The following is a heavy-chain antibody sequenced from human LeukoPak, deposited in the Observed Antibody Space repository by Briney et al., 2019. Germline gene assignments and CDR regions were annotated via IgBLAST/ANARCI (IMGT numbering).Heavy chain of an antibody. CDR3: AKLYCSGGSCYD. J-gene: IGHJ4*02. Sequence: PSETLSLTCAVYGGSFSGYYWSWIRQPPGKGLEWIGEINHSGGTNYNPSLKSRVTISVDTSKNQFSLKLSSVTAADTAVYYCAKLYCSGGSCYDWGQGTLVTVSS. CDR2: INHSGGT. CDR1: GGSFSGYY. V-gene: IGHV4-34*01. D-gene: IGHD2-15*01.